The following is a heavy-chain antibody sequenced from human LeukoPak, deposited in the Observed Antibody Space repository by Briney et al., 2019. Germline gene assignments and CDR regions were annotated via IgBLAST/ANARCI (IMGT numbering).Heavy chain of an antibody. D-gene: IGHD5-12*01. CDR3: ARGPRYSGYDLNWFDP. J-gene: IGHJ5*02. V-gene: IGHV4-39*07. CDR1: GGSISSSNYC. Sequence: AETLSLTCTVSGGSISSSNYCWGWIRQPPGKGLECIGSVYYSGNTYYNPSLKSRVTISVDKSKNQFSLKLSSVTAADTAVYYCARGPRYSGYDLNWFDPWGQGTLVTVSS. CDR2: VYYSGNT.